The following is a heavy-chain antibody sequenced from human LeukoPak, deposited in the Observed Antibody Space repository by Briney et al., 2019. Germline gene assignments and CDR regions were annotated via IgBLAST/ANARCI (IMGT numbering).Heavy chain of an antibody. CDR1: GFTFSSYS. V-gene: IGHV3-21*01. Sequence: GGPLRLSCAASGFTFSSYSMNWVRQAPGKGLEWVSSISSSSSYIYYADSVKGRFTISRDDAKNSLYLQMNSLRAEDTAVYYCAREDWPPYCSGGSCYSRYFDLWGRGTLVTVSS. D-gene: IGHD2-15*01. CDR3: AREDWPPYCSGGSCYSRYFDL. CDR2: ISSSSSYI. J-gene: IGHJ2*01.